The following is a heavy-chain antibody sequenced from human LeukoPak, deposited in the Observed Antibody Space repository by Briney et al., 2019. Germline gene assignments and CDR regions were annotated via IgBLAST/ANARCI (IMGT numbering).Heavy chain of an antibody. J-gene: IGHJ4*02. V-gene: IGHV3-21*01. CDR2: ISSSSSYI. CDR1: GFTFSSYN. Sequence: SGGSLRLSCAASGFTFSSYNMSWVRQAPGKGLEWVSSISSSSSYIYYADSVKGRFTISRDNAKNSLFLQMNSLRAEDTAVYYCARDPPSYGLWGQGALVTVSS. CDR3: ARDPPSYGL. D-gene: IGHD5-18*01.